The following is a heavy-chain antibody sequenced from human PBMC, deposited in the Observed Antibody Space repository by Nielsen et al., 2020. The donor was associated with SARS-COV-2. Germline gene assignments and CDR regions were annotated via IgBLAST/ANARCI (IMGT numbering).Heavy chain of an antibody. CDR3: ARNPGLHYYYYGMDV. J-gene: IGHJ6*02. CDR2: INPNSGGT. CDR1: GYTFTGYY. Sequence: ASVKVSCKASGYTFTGYYMHWVRQAPGQGLEWMGWINPNSGGTNYAQKFQGRVTITADESTSTAYMELSSLRSEDTAVYYCARNPGLHYYYYGMDVWGQGTTVTVSS. D-gene: IGHD3-10*01. V-gene: IGHV1-2*02.